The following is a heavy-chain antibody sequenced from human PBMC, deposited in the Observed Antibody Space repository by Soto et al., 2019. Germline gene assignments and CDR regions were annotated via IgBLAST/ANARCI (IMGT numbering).Heavy chain of an antibody. V-gene: IGHV1-69*13. CDR3: AREMDSSGYYSSFDY. CDR1: GYTFTSYG. CDR2: IIPIFGTA. J-gene: IGHJ4*02. D-gene: IGHD3-22*01. Sequence: SVKVSCKASGYTFTSYGISWVRQAPGQGLEWMGGIIPIFGTANYAQKFQGRVTITADESTSTAYMELSSLRSEDTAVYYCAREMDSSGYYSSFDYWGQGTLVTVSS.